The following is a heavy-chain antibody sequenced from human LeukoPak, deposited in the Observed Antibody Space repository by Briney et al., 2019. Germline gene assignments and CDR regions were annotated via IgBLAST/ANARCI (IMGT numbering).Heavy chain of an antibody. V-gene: IGHV3-23*01. CDR1: GFTFSTYA. CDR3: ATGPTKDAFDL. D-gene: IGHD2-8*01. Sequence: PGRSLRLSCAAYGFTFSTYAMSWVRQAPGKGLEWVSAVSDSGGRTYYTDSMKGRFTISRDNSKNSLHLQINSLRAEDTAVYYCATGPTKDAFDLWGQGTEVTVSS. J-gene: IGHJ3*01. CDR2: VSDSGGRT.